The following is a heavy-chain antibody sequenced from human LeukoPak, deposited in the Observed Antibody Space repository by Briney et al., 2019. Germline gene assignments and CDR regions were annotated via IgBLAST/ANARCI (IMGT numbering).Heavy chain of an antibody. CDR2: IRPSNGNR. CDR3: TRAFSASKSCDY. Sequence: ASVKVSCRTSGYDFSTYGITWVRQAPGQGLEYMGWIRPSNGNRNYAQKVQDRVTLTTDTSTSTVYMELRSLRSDDTAVYYCTRAFSASKSCDYWGQGTLVTVSS. J-gene: IGHJ4*02. CDR1: GYDFSTYG. V-gene: IGHV1-18*01. D-gene: IGHD6-19*01.